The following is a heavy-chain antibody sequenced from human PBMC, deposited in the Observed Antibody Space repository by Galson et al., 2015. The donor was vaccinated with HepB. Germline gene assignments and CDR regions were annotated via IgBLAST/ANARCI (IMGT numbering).Heavy chain of an antibody. D-gene: IGHD2-2*01. CDR1: GFSLSTSGMC. V-gene: IGHV2-70*01. CDR3: ARIPYCSSTSGGWFDP. J-gene: IGHJ5*02. CDR2: IDWDDDK. Sequence: PALVKPTQTLTLTCTFSGFSLSTSGMCVSWIRQPPGKALEWLALIDWDDDKYYSTSLKTRLTISKDTSKNQVVLTMTNMDPVDTATYYCARIPYCSSTSGGWFDPWGQGTLVTVSS.